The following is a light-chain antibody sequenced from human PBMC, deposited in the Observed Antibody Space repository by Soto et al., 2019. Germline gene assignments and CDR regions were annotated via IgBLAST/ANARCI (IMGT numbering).Light chain of an antibody. J-gene: IGLJ3*02. V-gene: IGLV1-51*02. CDR3: GTWDTSQSAWE. Sequence: QSVLTQPPSVSAAPGQKVTISCSGSSSNIGNDYVSWYQHLPGTAPKLLIYEINKRPSGISDRFSGSRSGSSATLDITGLQTGDEADYYCGTWDTSQSAWEFGGGTKLTVL. CDR2: EIN. CDR1: SSNIGNDY.